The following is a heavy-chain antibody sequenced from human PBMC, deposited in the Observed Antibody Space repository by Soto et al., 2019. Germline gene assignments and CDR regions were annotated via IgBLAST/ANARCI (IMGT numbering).Heavy chain of an antibody. J-gene: IGHJ5*02. CDR1: GAYITTYY. CDR2: ISYSGST. V-gene: IGHV4-59*01. CDR3: ARDLKEYCSDGKCNWFDP. D-gene: IGHD2-15*01. Sequence: SETLSLTCTVSGAYITTYYWSWIRQPPGKGLEWIGYISYSGSTDYNPSLKSRVTISFDASKNQISLQVRSATAADAAVYYCARDLKEYCSDGKCNWFDPWGQGTLVTVPQ.